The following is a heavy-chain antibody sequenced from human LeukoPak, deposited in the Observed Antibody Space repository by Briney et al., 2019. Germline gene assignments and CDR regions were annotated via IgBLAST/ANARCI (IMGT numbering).Heavy chain of an antibody. CDR1: GVTFSSYA. CDR3: ARGFSGYDYNDY. D-gene: IGHD5-12*01. CDR2: ISYDGSNK. Sequence: GGSLRLSCAASGVTFSSYAMHWVRQAPGKGLEGGRVISYDGSNKYYADSVKGRFTISRDNSKIRLYLQMSSLRAQDTAVYYCARGFSGYDYNDYWGQGTLVTVSS. V-gene: IGHV3-30*04. J-gene: IGHJ4*02.